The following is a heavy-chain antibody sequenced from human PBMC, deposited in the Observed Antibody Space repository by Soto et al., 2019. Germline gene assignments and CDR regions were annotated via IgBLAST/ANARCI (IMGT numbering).Heavy chain of an antibody. J-gene: IGHJ5*02. CDR3: AREMHAGFTHYLDP. D-gene: IGHD1-26*01. Sequence: SETPSPTCFFSGGSVTSFPWSWSREFPGKGLERIAYTAYTGNTNYKPPLPRRVTISLDTSKNQLSLKSTSMTAADTPVYYCAREMHAGFTHYLDPLGQGTLVSVS. CDR1: GGSVTSFP. V-gene: IGHV4-59*02. CDR2: TAYTGNT.